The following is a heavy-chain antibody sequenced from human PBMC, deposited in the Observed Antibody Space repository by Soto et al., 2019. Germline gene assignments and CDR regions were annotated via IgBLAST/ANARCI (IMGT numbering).Heavy chain of an antibody. D-gene: IGHD2-21*02. V-gene: IGHV4-30-2*02. Sequence: PSETLSLTCAVSGGSISSGGYSWSWIRQPPGKGLEWIGYIYHSGSTYYNPSLKSRVTISVDTSKNQFSLKLSSVTAADTAIYYCARWTYCGGDCYWLDFWGQGTLVTVSS. J-gene: IGHJ4*02. CDR2: IYHSGST. CDR3: ARWTYCGGDCYWLDF. CDR1: GGSISSGGYS.